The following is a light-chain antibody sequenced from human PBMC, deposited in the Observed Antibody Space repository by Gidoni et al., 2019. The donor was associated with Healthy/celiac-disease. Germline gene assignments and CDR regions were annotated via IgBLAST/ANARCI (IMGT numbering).Light chain of an antibody. V-gene: IGKV4-1*01. Sequence: GSLGERATINCKSSQSVLYSSNNKNYLAWYQQKPGQPPKLLIYWTSTRESGVPDRFSGSGSGTDFTLTISSLQAEDVAVYYCQQYYSTHTFGQGTKLEIK. CDR1: QSVLYSSNNKNY. CDR2: WTS. J-gene: IGKJ2*01. CDR3: QQYYSTHT.